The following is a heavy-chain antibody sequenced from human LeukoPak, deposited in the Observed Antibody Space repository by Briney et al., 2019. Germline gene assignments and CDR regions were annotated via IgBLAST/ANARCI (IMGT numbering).Heavy chain of an antibody. CDR1: GYTFTSYY. CDR3: ARAFFGLGAD. D-gene: IGHD3-10*01. CDR2: IDPSGGST. Sequence: ASVKVSCKASGYTFTSYYIHWVRQAPGQGLEWMGLIDPSGGSTRYAQKLQGRVTMTRDTSTTTVFLEVSSLKSEDTAVYYCARAFFGLGADWGQGTLVTVSS. J-gene: IGHJ4*02. V-gene: IGHV1-46*01.